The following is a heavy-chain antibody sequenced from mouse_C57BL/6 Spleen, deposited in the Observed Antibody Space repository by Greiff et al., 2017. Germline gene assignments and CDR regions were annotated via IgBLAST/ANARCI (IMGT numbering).Heavy chain of an antibody. CDR2: IYPGSGST. Sequence: QVQLQQPGAELVKPGASVKMSCKASGYTFTSYWITWVKQRPGQGLEWIGDIYPGSGSTNYNEKFKGKATLTVDTSSSTAYMQLSSLTSEDSAVYYCACYGSSFLLGYWGQGTTLTVSA. CDR3: ACYGSSFLLGY. CDR1: GYTFTSYW. V-gene: IGHV1-55*01. D-gene: IGHD1-1*01. J-gene: IGHJ2*01.